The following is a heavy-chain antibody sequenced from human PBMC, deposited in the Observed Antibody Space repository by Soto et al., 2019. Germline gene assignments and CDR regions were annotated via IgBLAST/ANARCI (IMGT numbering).Heavy chain of an antibody. J-gene: IGHJ4*02. Sequence: QVQLVQSGAEVKKPGASVKLSCKASGYTFINYYIHWVRQAPGQGLEWMGIFNPTSGSTNYAQKFQGSGTLTMDTSTRTVYMELSSLRFDDTAVYYCARDLAAGDYWGQGTLVTVS. CDR2: FNPTSGST. CDR3: ARDLAAGDY. CDR1: GYTFINYY. V-gene: IGHV1-46*01. D-gene: IGHD6-13*01.